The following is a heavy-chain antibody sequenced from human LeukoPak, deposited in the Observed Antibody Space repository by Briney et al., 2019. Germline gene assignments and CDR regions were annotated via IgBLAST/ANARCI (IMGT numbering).Heavy chain of an antibody. CDR2: MNPNSGNT. CDR3: ARGPAPKSGSYSMFGRMGCYFDY. J-gene: IGHJ4*02. V-gene: IGHV1-8*03. Sequence: ASVKVSCKASGYTFTSYDINWVRQATGQGLEWMGWMNPNSGNTGYAQKFQGRVTITRNTSISTAYMELSSLRSEDTAVYYCARGPAPKSGSYSMFGRMGCYFDYWGQGTLVTVSS. CDR1: GYTFTSYD. D-gene: IGHD1-26*01.